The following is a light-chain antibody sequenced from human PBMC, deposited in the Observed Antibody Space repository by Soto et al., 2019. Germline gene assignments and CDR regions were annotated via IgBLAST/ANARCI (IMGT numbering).Light chain of an antibody. CDR2: GAS. V-gene: IGKV3-20*01. CDR3: QQYGGSPRT. J-gene: IGKJ1*01. CDR1: QSVSNNY. Sequence: IVLTQSPGTLSLSPGERATLSCRASQSVSNNYLAWYQQKPGQAPRLLIYGASSRASGIPDRFSGSGSGTDFTLTISRLEPEDFAVYYCQQYGGSPRTFGQGTKVDIK.